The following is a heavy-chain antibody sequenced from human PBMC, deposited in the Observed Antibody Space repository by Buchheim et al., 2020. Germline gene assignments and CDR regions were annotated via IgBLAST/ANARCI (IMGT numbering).Heavy chain of an antibody. V-gene: IGHV3-30*18. CDR3: AKDTNGDYSNYYYYYGMDV. D-gene: IGHD4-17*01. CDR2: ISYDGSNK. CDR1: GFTFSSYG. J-gene: IGHJ6*02. Sequence: QVQLVESGGDVVQPGRSLRLSCAASGFTFSSYGMHWVRQAPGKGLEWVAVISYDGSNKYYADSVKGRFTISRDNSKNTLYLQMNSLRAEDTAVYYCAKDTNGDYSNYYYYYGMDVWGQGTT.